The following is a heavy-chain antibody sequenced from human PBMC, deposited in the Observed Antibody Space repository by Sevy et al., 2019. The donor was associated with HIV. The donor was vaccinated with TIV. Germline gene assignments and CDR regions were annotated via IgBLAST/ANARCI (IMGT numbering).Heavy chain of an antibody. J-gene: IGHJ4*02. CDR1: GGSFSGYY. CDR3: ARGPMITFGGVIVKDFDY. CDR2: INNSGST. V-gene: IGHV4-34*01. D-gene: IGHD3-16*02. Sequence: SETLSLTCAVYGGSFSGYYWSWIRQPPGKGLEWIGEINNSGSTNYNPSLKSRVTISVDTSKNQFSLKLSSVTAADTAVYYFARGPMITFGGVIVKDFDYWGQGTLVTVSS.